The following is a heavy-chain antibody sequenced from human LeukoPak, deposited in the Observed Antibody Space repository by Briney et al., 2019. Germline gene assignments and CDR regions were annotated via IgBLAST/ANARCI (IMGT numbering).Heavy chain of an antibody. CDR2: IYYSGST. Sequence: SGTLSLTCTVSGGSISSYYWSWIRQPPGKGLEWIGYIYYSGSTNYNPSLKSRVTISVDTSKNQFSLKLSSVTAADTAVYYCARLSSYYYGSGDEDYWGQGTLVTVSS. J-gene: IGHJ4*02. V-gene: IGHV4-59*08. CDR3: ARLSSYYYGSGDEDY. D-gene: IGHD3-10*01. CDR1: GGSISSYY.